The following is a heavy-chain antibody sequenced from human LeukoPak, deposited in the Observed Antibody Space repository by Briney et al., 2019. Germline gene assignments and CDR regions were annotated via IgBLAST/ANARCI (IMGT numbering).Heavy chain of an antibody. CDR2: ISYSGST. Sequence: SQTLSLTCTVSGGSISSGGYYWSWIRQHQGKGLDWIGYISYSGSTHYNPSLKSRVTISVDTSKNQFSLKLSSVTAADTAVYYCAGGVSGNFDYWGQGTLATVSS. J-gene: IGHJ4*02. CDR1: GGSISSGGYY. CDR3: AGGVSGNFDY. V-gene: IGHV4-31*03.